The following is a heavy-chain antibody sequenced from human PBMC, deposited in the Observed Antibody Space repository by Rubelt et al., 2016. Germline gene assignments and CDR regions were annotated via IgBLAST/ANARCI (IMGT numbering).Heavy chain of an antibody. V-gene: IGHV2-5*02. J-gene: IGHJ5*02. CDR3: ADRRDGYNWNSAWFDP. CDR1: GFSLSTGGVG. Sequence: QITLKESGPTLVEPTQTLTLTCTFSGFSLSTGGVGVGWIRQPPGKALEWLAVIYWDDDKRYSPSLKTRLTITKDTSKNQVVLTMTNMDPEDTATYYCADRRDGYNWNSAWFDPWGQGTLVTVSS. CDR2: IYWDDDK. D-gene: IGHD1-7*01.